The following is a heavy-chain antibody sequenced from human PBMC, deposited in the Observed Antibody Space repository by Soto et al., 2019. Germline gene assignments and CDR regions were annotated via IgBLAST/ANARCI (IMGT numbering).Heavy chain of an antibody. CDR1: GYSFTNYW. CDR3: TRPTTASLYFDY. Sequence: GESLKISCKVSGYSFTNYWIGWVRQLPGKGLEWMGTIYPGDSDTKYSQSFRGQVTISADNSISTAYLQWSSLKASDTAVYYCTRPTTASLYFDYWGQGTLVTVSS. CDR2: IYPGDSDT. D-gene: IGHD5-12*01. J-gene: IGHJ4*02. V-gene: IGHV5-51*01.